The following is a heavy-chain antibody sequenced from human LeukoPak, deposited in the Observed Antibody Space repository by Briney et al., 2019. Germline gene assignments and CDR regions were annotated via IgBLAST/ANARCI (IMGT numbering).Heavy chain of an antibody. D-gene: IGHD1-26*01. V-gene: IGHV1-2*02. CDR1: GYTFTGYY. Sequence: ASVKVSCKASGYTFTGYYMHWVRQAPGQGLEWMEWINPNSGGTNYAQKFQGRVTMTRDTSISTAYMELSRLRSDDTAVYYCARLVGGWDAFDIWGQGTMVTVSS. CDR2: INPNSGGT. J-gene: IGHJ3*02. CDR3: ARLVGGWDAFDI.